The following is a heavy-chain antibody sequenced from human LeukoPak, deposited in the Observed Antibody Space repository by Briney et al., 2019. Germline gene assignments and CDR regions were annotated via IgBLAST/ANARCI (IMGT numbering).Heavy chain of an antibody. CDR2: IYSGGDA. D-gene: IGHD6-19*01. CDR3: ARSFSSGWSDY. J-gene: IGHJ4*02. V-gene: IGHV3-53*01. CDR1: GFSVSNNY. Sequence: GGSLRLSCAASGFSVSNNYMTWVRQAPGKGLEWVSVIYSGGDAYYADSVKGRFTISRDNSKNTLHLEMNNPRVEDTAVYYCARSFSSGWSDYWGQGTLVAVAS.